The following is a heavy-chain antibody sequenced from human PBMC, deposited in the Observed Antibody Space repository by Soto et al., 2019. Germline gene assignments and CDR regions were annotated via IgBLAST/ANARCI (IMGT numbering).Heavy chain of an antibody. CDR2: ISYDGSTE. J-gene: IGHJ4*01. D-gene: IGHD6-13*01. CDR3: ARQLYSTFYLDY. Sequence: QVQLVEAGGYVVQPGRSLRLSCAASGFIFRNYGMHWVRQAPGKGLEWVAVISYDGSTEHYADSVKGRFTIARDNSNNTLHLQMNSLRVEDTVVYYCARQLYSTFYLDYWGRGTLVAVSS. CDR1: GFIFRNYG. V-gene: IGHV3-30*03.